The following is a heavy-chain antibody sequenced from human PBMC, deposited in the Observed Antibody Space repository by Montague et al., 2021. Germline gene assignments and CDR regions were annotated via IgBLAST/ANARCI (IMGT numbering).Heavy chain of an antibody. V-gene: IGHV4-34*01. J-gene: IGHJ4*02. Sequence: SETLSLTCGVYGGSLSEYYWTWIRQSPEKGLEWIGEVRRIGSTNXNPSLKSRVTMSVDKSKNQFSLKLRSVTAADTAVYYCASDRGPFDYWGQGTVVTVSS. D-gene: IGHD3-10*01. CDR1: GGSLSEYY. CDR3: ASDRGPFDY. CDR2: VRRIGST.